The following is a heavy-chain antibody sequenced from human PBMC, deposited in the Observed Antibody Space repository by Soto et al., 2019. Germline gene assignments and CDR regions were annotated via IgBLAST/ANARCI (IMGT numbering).Heavy chain of an antibody. CDR1: GFTFNSYS. D-gene: IGHD1-1*01. Sequence: EVELVESGGGLVKPGGSLRLSCAASGFTFNSYSVNWVRQAPGKGLEWVASISSGSVHIDFADSVKGRFTISRDEVTNSVSLQMDSLRVEDTGVYYCARYDAFKAFDLWGQGTMVTVSS. J-gene: IGHJ3*01. V-gene: IGHV3-21*02. CDR3: ARYDAFKAFDL. CDR2: ISSGSVHI.